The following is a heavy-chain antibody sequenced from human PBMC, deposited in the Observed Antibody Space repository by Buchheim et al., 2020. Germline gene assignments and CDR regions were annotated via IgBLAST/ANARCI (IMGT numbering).Heavy chain of an antibody. J-gene: IGHJ2*01. CDR2: ISGSGGST. V-gene: IGHV3-23*01. CDR3: AKVLGSSGRPMDEWYFDL. D-gene: IGHD6-19*01. CDR1: GFTFSSYA. Sequence: EVQLLESGGGLVQPGGSLRLPCAASGFTFSSYAMSWVRQAPGKGLEWVSAISGSGGSTYYADSVKGRFTISRDNSKNTLYLQMNSLRAEDTAVYYCAKVLGSSGRPMDEWYFDLWGRGTL.